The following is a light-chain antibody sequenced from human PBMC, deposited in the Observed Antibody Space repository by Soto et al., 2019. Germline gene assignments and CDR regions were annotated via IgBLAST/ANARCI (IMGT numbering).Light chain of an antibody. CDR3: QQYNNWPLT. J-gene: IGKJ4*01. CDR1: QSVSTN. V-gene: IGKV3D-15*01. CDR2: GAT. Sequence: ELVMTQSPATPSASPGERATLSCRASQSVSTNLAWYQQKPGQPPRLLIYGATTRATGIPARFSGSGSGTEFTLTISSLQSEDFAVYYCQQYNNWPLTFGGGTKVDIK.